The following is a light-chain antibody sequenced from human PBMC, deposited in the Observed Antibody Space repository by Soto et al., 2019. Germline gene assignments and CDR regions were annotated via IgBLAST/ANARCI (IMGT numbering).Light chain of an antibody. V-gene: IGKV2-30*02. CDR2: QVS. Sequence: DVVMIQSPLSLPVTLGQPASISCRSSQGLVHSDGATFLAWFQQRPGQSPRRLIHQVSNRDSGVPDRFSSSGSGPEFIMKISRVEAEYVGVYYCMRGAYRPSTFGQGPKLEF. CDR1: QGLVHSDGATF. J-gene: IGKJ2*01. CDR3: MRGAYRPST.